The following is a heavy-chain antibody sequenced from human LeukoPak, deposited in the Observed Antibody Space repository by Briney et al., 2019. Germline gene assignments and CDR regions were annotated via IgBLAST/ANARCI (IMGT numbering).Heavy chain of an antibody. V-gene: IGHV4-61*02. J-gene: IGHJ4*02. CDR3: ARGGVYYDTSAYSDY. CDR1: GGSISSGSYY. D-gene: IGHD3-22*01. CDR2: IYTSGST. Sequence: PSETLSLTCTVSGGSISSGSYYWSWIRQPAGKGLEWIGRIYTSGSTNYNPSLKSRVTISVDTSKNQFSLKLSSVTAADTAVYYCARGGVYYDTSAYSDYWGQGTLVTVSS.